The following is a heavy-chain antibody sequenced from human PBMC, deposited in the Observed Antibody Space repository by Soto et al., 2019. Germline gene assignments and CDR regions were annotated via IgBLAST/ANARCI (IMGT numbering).Heavy chain of an antibody. CDR2: IIPIFGTA. J-gene: IGHJ4*02. V-gene: IGHV1-69*01. CDR3: ARDGGRHSGGIDY. CDR1: GGTFSSYS. D-gene: IGHD1-26*01. Sequence: QVQLVQSGAEVKKPGSSVKVSCKASGGTFSSYSINWVRQAPGQGLEWMGEIIPIFGTANYAQKFQGRVTMTADESTSTAYMELSSLRTEGTAVYYCARDGGRHSGGIDYWGQGTLVTVSS.